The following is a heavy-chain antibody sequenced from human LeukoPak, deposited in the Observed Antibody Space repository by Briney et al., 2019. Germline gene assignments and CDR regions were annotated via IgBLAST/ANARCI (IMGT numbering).Heavy chain of an antibody. D-gene: IGHD3-3*01. CDR3: ARDHYDFWSGYYYYYYYGMDV. J-gene: IGHJ6*02. CDR1: GFTFSTYT. Sequence: GGSLRLSCAASGFTFSTYTMYWVRHPPGKRLEWVSIIGSSGGGIHYADSVKGRFTISRDNAKNSLYLQMNSLRAEDTAVYYCARDHYDFWSGYYYYYYYGMDVWGQGTTVTVSS. CDR2: IGSSGGGI. V-gene: IGHV3-48*01.